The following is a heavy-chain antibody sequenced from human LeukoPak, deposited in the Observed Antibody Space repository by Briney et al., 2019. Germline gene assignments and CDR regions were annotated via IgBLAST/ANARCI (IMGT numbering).Heavy chain of an antibody. CDR3: ARDRRRLRGQNGDGDAFDI. CDR1: GFSVGGNY. D-gene: IGHD2-8*01. V-gene: IGHV3-53*01. CDR2: FYIDGRA. Sequence: GGSLRLSYTASGFSVGGNYVSWVRQAPGKGLEWVSIFYIDGRAFHAASVKGRFTMSRDISKNSVDLQMNSLRAEDTAVYFCARDRRRLRGQNGDGDAFDIWGQGTRVTVSS. J-gene: IGHJ3*02.